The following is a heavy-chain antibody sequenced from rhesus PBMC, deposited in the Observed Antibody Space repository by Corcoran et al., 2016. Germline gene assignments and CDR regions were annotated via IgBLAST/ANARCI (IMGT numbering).Heavy chain of an antibody. CDR1: GFSFSDYY. Sequence: EVQLVESGGGLAKPGGSLRLSCAALGFSFSDYYMYWVRPAPGKGLEWVSGISYTGGSTYYADSVKGRFTISRENAKNTLYLQMDSLRAEDTAVYYCAREGYSSSLANDYWGQGVLVTVSS. J-gene: IGHJ4*01. CDR2: ISYTGGST. D-gene: IGHD6-43*01. V-gene: IGHV3S18*01. CDR3: AREGYSSSLANDY.